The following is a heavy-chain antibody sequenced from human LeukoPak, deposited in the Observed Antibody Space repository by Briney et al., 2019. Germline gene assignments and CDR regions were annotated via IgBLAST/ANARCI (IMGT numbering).Heavy chain of an antibody. J-gene: IGHJ4*02. CDR1: GFTVSSNY. CDR2: VYSGSNT. D-gene: IGHD3-16*01. V-gene: IGHV3-53*01. CDR3: ARDTQGGYLDY. Sequence: PGGSLRLSCAASGFTVSSNYMSWVRQAPGKGLEWVSLVYSGSNTYNADSVKGRFTISRDNSKNTLYLQMNSLRAEDTAVYYCARDTQGGYLDYWGQGTLVTVSS.